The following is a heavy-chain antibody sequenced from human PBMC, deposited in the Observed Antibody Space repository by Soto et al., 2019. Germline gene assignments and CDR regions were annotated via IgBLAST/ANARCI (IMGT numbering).Heavy chain of an antibody. J-gene: IGHJ4*02. CDR1: GFTFTTYT. CDR2: ISASGDDT. V-gene: IGHV3-23*01. Sequence: WGSLRLSCAASGFTFTTYTMGWVRLAPGKGLEWVSGISASGDDTVYADAVKGRFTISRDNSKNTLYLQMNSLTVEDTAVYYCGRDPRGPEYWGRETLVTVSS. D-gene: IGHD2-15*01. CDR3: GRDPRGPEY.